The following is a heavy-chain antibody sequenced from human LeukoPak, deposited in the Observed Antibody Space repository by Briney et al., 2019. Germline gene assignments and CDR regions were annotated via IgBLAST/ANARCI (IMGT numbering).Heavy chain of an antibody. V-gene: IGHV4-30-2*01. CDR3: ARVVVPAAIPVVGTDY. CDR2: IYHSGST. CDR1: GGSISSGGYY. Sequence: SETLSLTCTVSGGSISSGGYYWSWIRQPPGKGLEWIGYIYHSGSTYYNPSLKSRVTISVDRSKNQFSLKLSSVTAADTAVYYCARVVVPAAIPVVGTDYWGQGTLVTVSS. J-gene: IGHJ4*02. D-gene: IGHD2-2*02.